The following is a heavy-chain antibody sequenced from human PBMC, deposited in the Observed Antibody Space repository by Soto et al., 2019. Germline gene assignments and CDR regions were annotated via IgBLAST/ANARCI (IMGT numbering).Heavy chain of an antibody. V-gene: IGHV1-8*01. CDR2: MNVDSGCS. CDR3: ARGRPGGSGYLFYYMDN. J-gene: IGHJ6*03. CDR1: GYTFTSYD. Sequence: QVHLVQSGAEVKKPGASVKVSCETSGYTFTSYDMNWLRQATGQGPEWMAWMNVDSGCSGHAQKFQGRISLTRDTSKSTIYTELSSLGSEDTTVYYCARGRPGGSGYLFYYMDNWGEGTRVTVS. D-gene: IGHD3-10*01.